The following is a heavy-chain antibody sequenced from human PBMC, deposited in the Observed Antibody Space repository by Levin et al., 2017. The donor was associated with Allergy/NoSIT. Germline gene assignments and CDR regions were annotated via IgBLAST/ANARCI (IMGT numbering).Heavy chain of an antibody. V-gene: IGHV3-9*01. CDR2: ISWNSGSI. J-gene: IGHJ3*02. CDR3: AKDIPGKWEGAFDI. D-gene: IGHD1-26*01. CDR1: GFTFDDYA. Sequence: GGSLRLSCAASGFTFDDYAMHWVRQAPGKGLEWVSGISWNSGSIGYADSVKGRFTISRDNAKNSLYLQMNSLRAEDTALYYCAKDIPGKWEGAFDIWGQGTMVTVSS.